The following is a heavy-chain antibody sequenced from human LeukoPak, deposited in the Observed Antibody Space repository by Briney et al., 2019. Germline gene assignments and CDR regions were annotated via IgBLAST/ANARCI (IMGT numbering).Heavy chain of an antibody. CDR2: IGTAGDT. J-gene: IGHJ4*02. Sequence: PGGSLRLSCAASGFTFSSYDMHWVRQATGKGLEWVSAIGTAGDTYYPGSVKGRFTISRENAKNSLYLQMNSLRAGDRAVYYCARAGPKTGTYDYWGQGTLVTVSS. CDR3: ARAGPKTGTYDY. D-gene: IGHD1/OR15-1a*01. CDR1: GFTFSSYD. V-gene: IGHV3-13*01.